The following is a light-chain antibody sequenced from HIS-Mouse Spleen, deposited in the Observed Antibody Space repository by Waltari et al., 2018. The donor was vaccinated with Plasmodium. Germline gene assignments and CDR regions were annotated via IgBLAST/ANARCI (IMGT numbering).Light chain of an antibody. V-gene: IGKV1-39*01. Sequence: DSQMTQPPPSLSASVGDRVTITCRASQSISSYLNWYQQKPGKAPKLLIYAASSLQSGVPSRFSGSGSGTDFTLTISSLQPEDFATYYCQQNYNTWTFGQGTKVEIK. CDR2: AAS. CDR1: QSISSY. J-gene: IGKJ1*01. CDR3: QQNYNTWT.